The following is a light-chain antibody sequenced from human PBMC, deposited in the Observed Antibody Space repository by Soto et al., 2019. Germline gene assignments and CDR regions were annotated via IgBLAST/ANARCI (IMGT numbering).Light chain of an antibody. CDR1: RSDVGAYNY. Sequence: QSALTQPASVSGSPGQSIAISCTGTRSDVGAYNYVSWYQQHPGKAPKLMISEVTNRPSGVSDRFSGSKSGNTASLTISGLQAEDEADYYCTSYTRATTWVFGGGTKLPS. J-gene: IGLJ3*02. CDR3: TSYTRATTWV. CDR2: EVT. V-gene: IGLV2-14*01.